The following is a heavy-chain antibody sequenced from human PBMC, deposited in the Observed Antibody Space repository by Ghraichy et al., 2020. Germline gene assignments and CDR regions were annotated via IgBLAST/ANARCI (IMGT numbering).Heavy chain of an antibody. D-gene: IGHD6-13*01. CDR1: GFAFSSYA. CDR3: AKPSGSWFDY. CDR2: ISPSGDTT. Sequence: GGSLRLSCASSGFAFSSYAMSWVRQAPGKGLEWVSHISPSGDTTNYADSVRGRFTISRDDSKNTLYLQMNSLRADDTAVYFCAKPSGSWFDYWGQGTLVTVSS. J-gene: IGHJ4*02. V-gene: IGHV3-23*01.